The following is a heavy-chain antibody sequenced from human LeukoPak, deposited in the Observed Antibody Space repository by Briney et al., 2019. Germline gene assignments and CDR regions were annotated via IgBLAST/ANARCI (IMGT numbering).Heavy chain of an antibody. CDR1: GFTFSSYG. CDR2: ISYDGSNK. Sequence: GRSLRLSCAASGFTFSSYGMHWVRQAPGKGLEWVAVISYDGSNKYYADSVKGRFTISRDNARNSLYLQMNSLRDEDTAVYYCARDGLHTAHFDYWGQGTLVTVSS. J-gene: IGHJ4*02. D-gene: IGHD5-18*01. V-gene: IGHV3-30*03. CDR3: ARDGLHTAHFDY.